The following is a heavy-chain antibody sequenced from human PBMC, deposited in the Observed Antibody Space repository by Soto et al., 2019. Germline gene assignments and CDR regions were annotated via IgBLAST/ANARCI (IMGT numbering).Heavy chain of an antibody. CDR1: GFTLSSYA. CDR3: ARDYYDSSGYENWFDP. D-gene: IGHD3-22*01. V-gene: IGHV3-30-3*01. Sequence: GGSLRLSCAASGFTLSSYAMHWVRQAPGKGLEWVAVISYDGSNKYYADSVKGRFTISRDNSKNTLYLQMNSLRAEDTAVYYCARDYYDSSGYENWFDPWGQGTLVTVSS. CDR2: ISYDGSNK. J-gene: IGHJ5*02.